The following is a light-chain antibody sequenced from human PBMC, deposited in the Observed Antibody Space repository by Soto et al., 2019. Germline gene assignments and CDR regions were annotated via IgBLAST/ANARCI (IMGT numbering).Light chain of an antibody. CDR2: DVT. J-gene: IGLJ3*02. Sequence: QSVLTQPASVSGSPGQSVTISCSGSSSDVGAYNYVSWYQRHPGKAPKLMIYDVTNRPSGVSNRFSGSKSGNTVSLTISGLQAEDEADYFCSSYTSSSTVVFGGGTKVTVL. CDR1: SSDVGAYNY. V-gene: IGLV2-14*01. CDR3: SSYTSSSTVV.